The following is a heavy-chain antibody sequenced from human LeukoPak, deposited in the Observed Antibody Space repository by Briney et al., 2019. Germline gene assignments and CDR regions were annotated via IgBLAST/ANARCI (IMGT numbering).Heavy chain of an antibody. V-gene: IGHV3-30-3*01. J-gene: IGHJ4*02. D-gene: IGHD3-9*01. CDR1: GFIFSAYA. CDR3: ARDHPPYRSLRYFDWYFDY. Sequence: GRSLRLSCEASGFIFSAYAMHWVRQAPGKGLEWVAVISYDGSNKYYADSVKGRFTISRDNSKNTLYLQMNSLRAEDTAVYYCARDHPPYRSLRYFDWYFDYWGQGTLVTVSS. CDR2: ISYDGSNK.